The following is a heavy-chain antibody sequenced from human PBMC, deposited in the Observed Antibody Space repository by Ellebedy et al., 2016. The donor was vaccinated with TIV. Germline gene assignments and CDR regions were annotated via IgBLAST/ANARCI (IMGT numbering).Heavy chain of an antibody. D-gene: IGHD4-17*01. CDR2: FYTSGST. J-gene: IGHJ6*01. Sequence: SETLSLTCSVSGGSISSYYWNWIRQPAGKGLEWIGRFYTSGSTNYNPSLKSRVTMSVETSKNQFSLKLSSVTAADTAVYFCTRGGSVTTYYYHGMDVWGQGTTVTVSS. CDR1: GGSISSYY. V-gene: IGHV4-4*07. CDR3: TRGGSVTTYYYHGMDV.